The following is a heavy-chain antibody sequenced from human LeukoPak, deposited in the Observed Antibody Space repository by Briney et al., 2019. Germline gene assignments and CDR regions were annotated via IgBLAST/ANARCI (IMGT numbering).Heavy chain of an antibody. J-gene: IGHJ3*02. D-gene: IGHD4-17*01. CDR3: AREAATLTPFGACDI. Sequence: ASVKVSFKSSGYTFTVYYMRWVRQAPGQGLEWMGWINPNTGGTKYAQKFQGRVTMTRDTSISTAYMELSRLRSDDTAVFYCAREAATLTPFGACDIGGKETMVTVPS. CDR1: GYTFTVYY. V-gene: IGHV1-2*02. CDR2: INPNTGGT.